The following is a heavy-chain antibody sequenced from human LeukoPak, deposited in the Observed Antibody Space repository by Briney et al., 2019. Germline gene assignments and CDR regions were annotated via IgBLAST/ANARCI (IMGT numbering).Heavy chain of an antibody. CDR3: ARGGVGSSTNYYYMDV. V-gene: IGHV3-21*01. CDR1: GFTFSSYS. CDR2: ISSSSSYI. J-gene: IGHJ6*03. D-gene: IGHD6-6*01. Sequence: MPGGSLRLXCAASGFTFSSYSMNWVRQAPGKGLEWVSSISSSSSYIYYADSVKGRFTISRDNAKNSLYLQMNSLRAEDTAVYYCARGGVGSSTNYYYMDVWGKGTTVTVSS.